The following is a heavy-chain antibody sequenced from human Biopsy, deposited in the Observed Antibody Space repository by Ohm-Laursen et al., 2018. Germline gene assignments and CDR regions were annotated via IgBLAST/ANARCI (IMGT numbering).Heavy chain of an antibody. CDR1: GFIFDNYG. J-gene: IGHJ4*01. Sequence: SLRLSCTASGFIFDNYGMHWVRQAPGKGLEWVSGINWNSGDIVYADSVKGRFTISRDNAKNSLSLQMNSSRAEDTALYYCARDRSGLTLTTLDFWGHGTLVTVSS. D-gene: IGHD6-25*01. CDR3: ARDRSGLTLTTLDF. CDR2: INWNSGDI. V-gene: IGHV3-9*01.